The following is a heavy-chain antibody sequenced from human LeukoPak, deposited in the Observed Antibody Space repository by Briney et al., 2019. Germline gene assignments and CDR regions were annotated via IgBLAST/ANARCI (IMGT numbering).Heavy chain of an antibody. J-gene: IGHJ5*02. Sequence: ASVKVSCKASGYTFTNYGIGWVRQAPGQGLEWMGWINTYNEETDYAQKFQGRVTMTTDSSTNTAHMELRSLRSDVTAMYYCVRVGQQLILWFDPWGQGTLVTVSS. CDR3: VRVGQQLILWFDP. CDR2: INTYNEET. D-gene: IGHD6-13*01. V-gene: IGHV1-18*01. CDR1: GYTFTNYG.